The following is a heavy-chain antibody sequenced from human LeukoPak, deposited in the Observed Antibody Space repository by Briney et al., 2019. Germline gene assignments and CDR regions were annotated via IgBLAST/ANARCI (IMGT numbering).Heavy chain of an antibody. J-gene: IGHJ4*02. CDR3: ASTLSGTSDY. CDR1: GGSISSYY. V-gene: IGHV4-59*08. CDR2: IYYSGST. D-gene: IGHD1-14*01. Sequence: PSETLSLTCAVHGGSISSYYWSWIRQPPGKRLEWIGYIYYSGSTNYNPSLKSRVTISVDTSKNQFSLKLSSVTAADTAVYYCASTLSGTSDYWGQGTLVTVSS.